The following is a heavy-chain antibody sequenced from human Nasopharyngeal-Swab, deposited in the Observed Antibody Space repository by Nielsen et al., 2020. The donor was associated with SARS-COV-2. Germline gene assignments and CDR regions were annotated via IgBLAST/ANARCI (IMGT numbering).Heavy chain of an antibody. CDR1: GYIFANYD. CDR2: INPYSGNT. CDR3: ARGDSSSYYYYYHMDV. Sequence: ASVKVSCKASGYIFANYDVNWVRQAPGQGLEWMGWINPYSGNTGYAQKFQGRVTMTRDTSISTAYMELGSLGSEDTAVYYCARGDSSSYYYYYHMDVWGKGTTVTVSS. D-gene: IGHD6-6*01. V-gene: IGHV1-8*01. J-gene: IGHJ6*03.